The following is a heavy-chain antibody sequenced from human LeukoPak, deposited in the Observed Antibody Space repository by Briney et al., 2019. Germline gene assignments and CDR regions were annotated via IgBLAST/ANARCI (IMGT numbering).Heavy chain of an antibody. Sequence: GGSLRLSCAASGFTFSSYGMHWVRQAPGKGLEWVAVVSYDGSNKYYADSVKGRFTISRDNSKNTLYLQMNSLRAEDTAVYYCATNGDFAEYFQHWGQGTLVTVSS. CDR1: GFTFSSYG. J-gene: IGHJ1*01. V-gene: IGHV3-30*03. CDR2: VSYDGSNK. CDR3: ATNGDFAEYFQH. D-gene: IGHD2-21*01.